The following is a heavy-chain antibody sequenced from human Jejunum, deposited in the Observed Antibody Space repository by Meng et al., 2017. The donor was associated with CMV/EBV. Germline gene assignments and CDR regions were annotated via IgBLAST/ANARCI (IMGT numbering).Heavy chain of an antibody. CDR1: GYTVTNYA. D-gene: IGHD3-10*01. Sequence: CKGSGYTVTNYALNWVRQAPGQGLKWVGVINSNAGNPMYAPGFTGRFVFSLDTSVNTAYLQINSLRAEDTAVYFCARKYLSGSGIDYWGQGTLVTVSS. CDR3: ARKYLSGSGIDY. J-gene: IGHJ4*02. V-gene: IGHV7-4-1*02. CDR2: INSNAGNP.